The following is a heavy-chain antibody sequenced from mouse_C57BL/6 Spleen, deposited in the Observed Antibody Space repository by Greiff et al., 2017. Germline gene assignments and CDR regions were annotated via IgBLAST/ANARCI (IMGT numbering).Heavy chain of an antibody. CDR3: ARRGIYYGSGAWFAY. Sequence: EVQLQQSGPELVKPGASVKIPCKASGYTFTDYNMDWVKQSHGKSLEWIGDINPNNGGTIYNQKFKGKATLTVDKSSSPAYMELRSLTSEDTAVYYGARRGIYYGSGAWFAYWGQGTLVTVSA. V-gene: IGHV1-18*01. J-gene: IGHJ3*01. D-gene: IGHD1-1*01. CDR1: GYTFTDYN. CDR2: INPNNGGT.